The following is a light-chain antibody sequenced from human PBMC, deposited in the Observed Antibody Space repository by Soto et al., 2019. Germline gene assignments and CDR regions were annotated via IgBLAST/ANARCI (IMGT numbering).Light chain of an antibody. CDR2: DAS. V-gene: IGKV3-11*01. J-gene: IGKJ5*01. Sequence: EIVLTQSPATLSLFPGERATLSCRASQSINRHLAWYRQKPGQAPRLLIYDASNRATGIPARFSGSGSGTDFTLTISSLEPEDFAVYYCQQRSNWPSFGQGTRLEIK. CDR3: QQRSNWPS. CDR1: QSINRH.